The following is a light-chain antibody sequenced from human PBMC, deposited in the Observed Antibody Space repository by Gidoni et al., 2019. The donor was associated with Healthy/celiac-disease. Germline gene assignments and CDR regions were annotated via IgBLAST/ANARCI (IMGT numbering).Light chain of an antibody. CDR2: QDS. J-gene: IGLJ2*01. V-gene: IGLV3-1*01. Sequence: LTPPHQEYITTGQTASITCSGDTLGDKYACWYQQKPGQSTVLVIYQDSKRPSGIPERFSGANSGNTATLTTSGIEAIEESDYERQAWDRSNAGFGGGTKLTVL. CDR3: QAWDRSNAG. CDR1: TLGDKY.